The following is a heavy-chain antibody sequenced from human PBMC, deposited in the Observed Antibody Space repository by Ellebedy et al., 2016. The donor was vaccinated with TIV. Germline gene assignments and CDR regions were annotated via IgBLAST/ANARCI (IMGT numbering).Heavy chain of an antibody. CDR2: IYYSGST. D-gene: IGHD3-10*01. V-gene: IGHV4-31*03. Sequence: SETLSLXCTVSGGSISGGGYYWSWIRQHPGKGLEWIGYIYYSGSTYYNPSLKNRVTISVDTSKNQFSLKLSSVTAADTAVYYCARESYKDYGSGSYYNANYYYYYGMDVWGQGTTVTVSS. CDR1: GGSISGGGYY. CDR3: ARESYKDYGSGSYYNANYYYYYGMDV. J-gene: IGHJ6*02.